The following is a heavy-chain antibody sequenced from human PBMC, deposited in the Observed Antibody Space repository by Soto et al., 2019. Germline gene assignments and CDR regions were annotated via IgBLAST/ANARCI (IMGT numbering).Heavy chain of an antibody. CDR3: ARDSVAVADSYYFDY. CDR1: GFTFSSYA. D-gene: IGHD6-19*01. CDR2: ISYDGSNK. Sequence: QVQLVESGGVVVQPGRSLRLSCAASGFTFSSYAMHWVRQAPGKGLEWVAVISYDGSNKYYADSVKGRFTISRDNSKNTLYLQMNSLRAEDTAVYYCARDSVAVADSYYFDYWGQGTLVTVSS. V-gene: IGHV3-30-3*01. J-gene: IGHJ4*02.